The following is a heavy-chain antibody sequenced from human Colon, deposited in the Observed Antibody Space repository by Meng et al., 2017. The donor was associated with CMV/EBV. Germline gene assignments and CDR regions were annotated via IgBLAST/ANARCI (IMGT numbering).Heavy chain of an antibody. J-gene: IGHJ3*02. Sequence: GESLKISCAASGFIFSNYWMHWVRQAPGEGLVWVSHIYNDETMTNYADSVKGRFTISRDNAKNTLYLQMNSLRAEDTAVYYCAKREIGVFGVVDAFDIWGQGTMVTVSS. CDR3: AKREIGVFGVVDAFDI. V-gene: IGHV3-74*01. CDR2: IYNDETMT. D-gene: IGHD3-3*01. CDR1: GFIFSNYW.